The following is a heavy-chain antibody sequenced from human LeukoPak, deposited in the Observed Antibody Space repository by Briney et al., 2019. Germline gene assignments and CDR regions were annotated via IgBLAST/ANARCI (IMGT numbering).Heavy chain of an antibody. D-gene: IGHD3-3*01. CDR1: GGSISSYY. J-gene: IGHJ5*02. V-gene: IGHV4-59*01. Sequence: SETLSLTCTVSGGSISSYYWSWIRQPLGKGLEWIGYIYYSGSTNYNPSLKSRVTISVDTSKNQFSLKLSSVTAADTAVYYCARGGVPSYDFWSAASWFDPWGQGTLVTVSS. CDR3: ARGGVPSYDFWSAASWFDP. CDR2: IYYSGST.